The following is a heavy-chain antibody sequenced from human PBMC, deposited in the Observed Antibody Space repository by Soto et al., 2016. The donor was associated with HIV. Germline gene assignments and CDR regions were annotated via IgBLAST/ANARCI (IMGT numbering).Heavy chain of an antibody. Sequence: QVQLVQSGAEVKKPGASVKVSCRASGYTFTDSYIHWVRQAPGQGLQWMGWINPTTGGTNYAQTFQGRVIMTRDTSISTAYMEMSRLRSDDTAVYYCTKSSADNCSGNRCTIRSDYYMDVWGKGTNGHR. J-gene: IGHJ6*03. CDR3: TKSSADNCSGNRCTIRSDYYMDV. D-gene: IGHD2-15*01. CDR2: INPTTGGT. CDR1: GYTFTDSY. V-gene: IGHV1-2*02.